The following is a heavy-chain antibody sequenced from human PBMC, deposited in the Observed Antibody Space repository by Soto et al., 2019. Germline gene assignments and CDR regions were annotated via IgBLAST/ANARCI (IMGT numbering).Heavy chain of an antibody. CDR3: AKDRGYCSSTSCRPRWNWFDP. J-gene: IGHJ5*02. V-gene: IGHV3-23*01. CDR2: ISGSGGST. CDR1: GFTFSSYA. Sequence: GGSLRLSCAASGFTFSSYAMSWVRQAPGKGLEWVSAISGSGGSTYYADSVKGRFTISRDNSKNTLYLQMNSLRAEDTAVYYCAKDRGYCSSTSCRPRWNWFDPWGQGTLVTVSS. D-gene: IGHD2-2*01.